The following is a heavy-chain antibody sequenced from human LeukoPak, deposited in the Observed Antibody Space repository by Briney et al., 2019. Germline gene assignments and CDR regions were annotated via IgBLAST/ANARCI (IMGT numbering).Heavy chain of an antibody. CDR1: GFTFSSYS. J-gene: IGHJ4*02. CDR3: ARGPTYYYDSSGYYYFDY. CDR2: ISSSSSTI. V-gene: IGHV3-48*02. D-gene: IGHD3-22*01. Sequence: GGSLRLSCAASGFTFSSYSMNWVRQAPGKGLEWVSYISSSSSTIYYADSVKGRFIISRDNAKYSLYLQMNSLRDEDTAVYYCARGPTYYYDSSGYYYFDYWGQGTLFTVSS.